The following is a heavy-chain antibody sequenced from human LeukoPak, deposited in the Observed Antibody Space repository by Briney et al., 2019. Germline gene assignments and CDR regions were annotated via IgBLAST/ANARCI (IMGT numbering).Heavy chain of an antibody. D-gene: IGHD3-10*01. CDR1: GFTFSIYS. Sequence: GSLRLSCAASGFTFSIYSMNWVRQAPGKGPEWVSYISSSGRYIDYADSVKGRFTISRDNAKNSLFLQMSSLRAEDTAVYYCARAGDPDYWGQGTLVTVSS. V-gene: IGHV3-21*01. CDR3: ARAGDPDY. J-gene: IGHJ4*02. CDR2: ISSSGRYI.